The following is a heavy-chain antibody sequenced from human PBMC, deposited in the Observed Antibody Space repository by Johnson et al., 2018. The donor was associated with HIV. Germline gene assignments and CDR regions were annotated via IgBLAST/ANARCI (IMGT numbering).Heavy chain of an antibody. Sequence: VQLVESGGGLVQPGRSLRLSCAASGFNFDNYAMHWVRQAPGKGLEWVSGISWNSGSIGYADSVKGRFTISRDNAKNSLYLQMNSLRAEDTALYYCAKDMRGSYSGGGAFDIWGQGTMVTVSS. CDR3: AKDMRGSYSGGGAFDI. D-gene: IGHD1-26*01. V-gene: IGHV3-9*01. CDR2: ISWNSGSI. CDR1: GFNFDNYA. J-gene: IGHJ3*02.